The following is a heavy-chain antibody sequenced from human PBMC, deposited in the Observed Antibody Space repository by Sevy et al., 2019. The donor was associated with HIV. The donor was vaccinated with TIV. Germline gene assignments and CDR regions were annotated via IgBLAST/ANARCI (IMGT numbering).Heavy chain of an antibody. CDR2: ISGSGGST. CDR3: ATCHYDYIWGSYRPEYYFDY. V-gene: IGHV3-23*01. D-gene: IGHD3-16*02. J-gene: IGHJ4*02. Sequence: GGSLRLSCAASGFTFSSYAMSWVRQAPGKGLEWVSAISGSGGSTYYADSVKGRFTISRDNSKNTLYLQMNGLRAEDTAVYYCATCHYDYIWGSYRPEYYFDYWGQGTLVTVSS. CDR1: GFTFSSYA.